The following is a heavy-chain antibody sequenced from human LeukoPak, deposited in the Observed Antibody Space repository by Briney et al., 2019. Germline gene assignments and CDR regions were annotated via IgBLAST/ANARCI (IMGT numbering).Heavy chain of an antibody. J-gene: IGHJ4*02. CDR3: VRALMGDDDH. CDR1: GFTFRTSW. CDR2: INDDGSII. Sequence: GGSLRLSCAASGFTFRTSWMHWVRQTPGKRLVWVSRINDDGSIITYADYVNGRFTISRDNARNTLYLQMASLRVEDTAVYYCVRALMGDDDHWGQGTLVIVSS. D-gene: IGHD2-8*01. V-gene: IGHV3-74*01.